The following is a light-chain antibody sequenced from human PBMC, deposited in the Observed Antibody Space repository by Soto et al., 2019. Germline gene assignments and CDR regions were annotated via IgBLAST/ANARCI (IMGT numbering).Light chain of an antibody. V-gene: IGLV2-14*01. Sequence: QSALTQPASVSGSPGQSITISCTGTSSEVGGYNYVSWYQQHPGTAPKLMIYEVSNRPSGVSDRFSGSKSGNTASLTISGLQAEDEADYYCSSYTSSSTLNYVFGTGTKLTVL. J-gene: IGLJ1*01. CDR2: EVS. CDR1: SSEVGGYNY. CDR3: SSYTSSSTLNYV.